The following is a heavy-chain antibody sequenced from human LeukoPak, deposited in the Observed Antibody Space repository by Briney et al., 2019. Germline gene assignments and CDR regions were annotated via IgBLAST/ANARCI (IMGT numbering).Heavy chain of an antibody. Sequence: PSETLSLTCTVSGGSISSGGYYWSWIRHHPGKGLEWIGYIYYSGSTYYNPSLKSRVTISVDTSKNQFSLKLSSVTAADTAVYYCARAVPYYDILTGPTLYYFDYWGQGTLVTVSS. J-gene: IGHJ4*02. CDR3: ARAVPYYDILTGPTLYYFDY. D-gene: IGHD3-9*01. CDR2: IYYSGST. CDR1: GGSISSGGYY. V-gene: IGHV4-31*03.